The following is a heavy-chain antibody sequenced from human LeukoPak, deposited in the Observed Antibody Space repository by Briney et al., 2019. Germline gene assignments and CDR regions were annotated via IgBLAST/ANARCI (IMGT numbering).Heavy chain of an antibody. V-gene: IGHV1-24*01. Sequence: ASVKVSCKVSGYTLTELSMHWVRQAPGKGLEWMGDFDPEDGETIYAQKFQGRVTMTEDTSTDTAYMELSSLRSEDTAVYYCATESGYYGSGSSDYWGQGTLVTVSS. CDR2: FDPEDGET. D-gene: IGHD3-10*01. CDR3: ATESGYYGSGSSDY. CDR1: GYTLTELS. J-gene: IGHJ4*02.